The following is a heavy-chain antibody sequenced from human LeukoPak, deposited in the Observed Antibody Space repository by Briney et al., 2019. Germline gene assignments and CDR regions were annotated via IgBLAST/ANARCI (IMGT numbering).Heavy chain of an antibody. CDR2: ISSSSSYI. J-gene: IGHJ4*02. D-gene: IGHD6-19*01. CDR3: ARGPSSDWPRGSWDY. CDR1: GFTFSSYS. Sequence: PGGSLRLSCAASGFTFSSYSMNWVRQAPGKGLEWVSSISSSSSYIYYADSVKGRFTISRDNAKNSLYLQMNSLRAEDTAVYYCARGPSSDWPRGSWDYWGQGTLVTVSS. V-gene: IGHV3-21*01.